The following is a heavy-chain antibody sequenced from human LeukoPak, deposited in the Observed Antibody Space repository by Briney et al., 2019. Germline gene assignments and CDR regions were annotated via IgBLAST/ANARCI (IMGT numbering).Heavy chain of an antibody. CDR2: ISYDGVNK. CDR3: ARESIAARPHYYYYYMDV. Sequence: RRSLRLSCAASGFTFDNFPLHWVRQARGKGLEWVAAISYDGVNKYYADSVQGRFIISRDNSQSTLSLQMNSLRAEDTAVYYCARESIAARPHYYYYYMDVWGKGTTVTVSS. V-gene: IGHV3-30*14. CDR1: GFTFDNFP. J-gene: IGHJ6*03. D-gene: IGHD6-6*01.